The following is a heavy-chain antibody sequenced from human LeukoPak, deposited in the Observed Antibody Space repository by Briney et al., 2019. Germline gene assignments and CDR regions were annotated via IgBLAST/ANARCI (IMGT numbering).Heavy chain of an antibody. CDR1: SGSVSSDY. J-gene: IGHJ5*02. CDR3: ARVVYRGENWFDP. V-gene: IGHV4-59*02. D-gene: IGHD3-10*01. Sequence: SETLSLTCTVSSGSVSSDYWSWIRQPPGKGLEWVGYIFSNGNTEYSPSLKSRATISVDTSKNQCSLKLNSVTAADTAVYYCARVVYRGENWFDPWGQGTLVTVSS. CDR2: IFSNGNT.